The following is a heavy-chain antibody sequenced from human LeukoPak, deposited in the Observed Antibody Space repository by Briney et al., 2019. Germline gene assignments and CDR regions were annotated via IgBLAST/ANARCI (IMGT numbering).Heavy chain of an antibody. V-gene: IGHV5-51*01. D-gene: IGHD5-18*01. J-gene: IGHJ6*02. CDR1: GYSFTSYW. CDR3: ARHLILDTAMVSVNYYYGMDV. CDR2: IYPGDSDT. Sequence: GESPKISCRGSGYSFTSYWIGWVRQMPGKGLEWMGIIYPGDSDTRYSPSFQGQVTISADKSISTAYLQWSSLKASDTAMYYCARHLILDTAMVSVNYYYGMDVWGQGTTVTVSS.